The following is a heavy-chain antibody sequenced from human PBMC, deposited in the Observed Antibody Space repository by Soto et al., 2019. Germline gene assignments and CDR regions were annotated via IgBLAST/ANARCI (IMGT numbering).Heavy chain of an antibody. V-gene: IGHV3-30-3*01. CDR3: ARDKDWGWHDY. D-gene: IGHD2-8*02. CDR2: ISHDGART. Sequence: QVQLVESGGGIVQPGESLSLSCEASGFTFISYSIHWVRQAPGKGLEWVATISHDGARTSYADSVNGRFTISRDNSKTTVYLEMNSLRVEDTAVYHWARDKDWGWHDYWGQGTLVTVSS. J-gene: IGHJ4*02. CDR1: GFTFISYS.